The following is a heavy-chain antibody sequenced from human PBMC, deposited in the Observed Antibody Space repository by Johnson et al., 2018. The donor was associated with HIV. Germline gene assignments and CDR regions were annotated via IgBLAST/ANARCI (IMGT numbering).Heavy chain of an antibody. Sequence: QVQLVESGGGVVQSGRSLRLSCAASGFSFSNYGMHWVRQAPGKGLEWVVVISYDGSNKYYADSVKGRFTISRDNSNNTLYLQMNSLRAEDTAIYYCARESGSSGAFDIWGQGTMVTVSS. CDR3: ARESGSSGAFDI. D-gene: IGHD1-26*01. CDR2: ISYDGSNK. CDR1: GFSFSNYG. V-gene: IGHV3-30*03. J-gene: IGHJ3*02.